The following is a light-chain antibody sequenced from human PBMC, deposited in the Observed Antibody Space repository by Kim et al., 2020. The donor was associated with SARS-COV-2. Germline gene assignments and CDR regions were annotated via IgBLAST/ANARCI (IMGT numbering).Light chain of an antibody. CDR3: SSYTLSQTYV. V-gene: IGLV2-14*03. Sequence: GQSITISCTGTSSDVGGHDIVSWYQHHPGKVPKVIIYNVNKRPSGVSNRISGSKSGNTASLTISGLQAEDEADYYCSSYTLSQTYVFGTGTQLTVL. CDR2: NVN. J-gene: IGLJ1*01. CDR1: SSDVGGHDI.